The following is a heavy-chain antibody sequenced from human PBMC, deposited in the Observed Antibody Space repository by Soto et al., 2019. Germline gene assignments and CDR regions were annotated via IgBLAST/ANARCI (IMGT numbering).Heavy chain of an antibody. V-gene: IGHV3-30*18. Sequence: QVQLVESGGGVVQPGRSLRLSCAASGFTFSSYGMHWVRQAPGKGLEWVAVISYDGSNKYYADSVKGRFTISRDNSKNTLYLQMNSLRAEDTAVYYCAKGDFWSGYSDLGWYFDLWGRGTLVTVSS. J-gene: IGHJ2*01. CDR2: ISYDGSNK. CDR3: AKGDFWSGYSDLGWYFDL. D-gene: IGHD3-3*01. CDR1: GFTFSSYG.